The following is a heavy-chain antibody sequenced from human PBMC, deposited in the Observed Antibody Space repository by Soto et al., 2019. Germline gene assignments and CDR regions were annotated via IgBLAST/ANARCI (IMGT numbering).Heavy chain of an antibody. D-gene: IGHD2-2*01. CDR3: ARGRKYQLLW. CDR1: GGSISSYY. CDR2: IYYSGST. V-gene: IGHV4-59*01. J-gene: IGHJ4*01. Sequence: SETLSLTCTVSGGSISSYYLSWIRQPPGKGLEWIVYIYYSGSTNYNPSLKSRVTISVDTSKNQFSLKLSSVTAADTAVYYCARGRKYQLLWWGQGTLVTVSS.